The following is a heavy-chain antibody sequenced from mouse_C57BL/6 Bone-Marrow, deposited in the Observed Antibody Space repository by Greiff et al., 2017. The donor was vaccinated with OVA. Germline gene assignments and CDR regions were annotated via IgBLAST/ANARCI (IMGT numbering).Heavy chain of an antibody. CDR3: ARSGYYSNHVAY. Sequence: EVQLQQSGPVLVKPGASVKMSCKASGYTFTDYYMNWVKQSHGKSLEWIGVINPYNGGTSYNQKFKGKATLTVDKSSSTAYMELNSLTSEDSAVYYCARSGYYSNHVAYWGQGTLVTVSA. CDR1: GYTFTDYY. CDR2: INPYNGGT. V-gene: IGHV1-19*01. D-gene: IGHD2-5*01. J-gene: IGHJ3*01.